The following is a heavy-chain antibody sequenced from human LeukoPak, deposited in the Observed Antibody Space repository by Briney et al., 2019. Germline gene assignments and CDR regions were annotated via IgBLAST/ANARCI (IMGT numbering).Heavy chain of an antibody. D-gene: IGHD3-3*01. V-gene: IGHV3-9*03. CDR3: AKDLKGDFWSGYSLGAFDI. CDR1: GFTFDDYA. Sequence: PGGSLRLSCAASGFTFDDYAMHWVRQAPGKGLEWVSGISWNSGSIGYADSVKGRFTISRDNAKNSLYLQMNSLRAEDMALCYCAKDLKGDFWSGYSLGAFDIWGQGTMVTVSS. CDR2: ISWNSGSI. J-gene: IGHJ3*02.